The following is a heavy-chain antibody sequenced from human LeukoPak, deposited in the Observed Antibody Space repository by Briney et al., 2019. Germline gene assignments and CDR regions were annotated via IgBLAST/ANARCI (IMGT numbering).Heavy chain of an antibody. V-gene: IGHV1-18*01. CDR2: ISAYTGNT. CDR3: ARDGVRWELPSAFDI. Sequence: ASVKVSCMASGYTFTSYGISWVRQAPGQGLEWMGWISAYTGNTNYAQNLQGRVTMTTDTSTSTAYMELRSLRSDDTAVYFCARDGVRWELPSAFDIWGQGTMVTVSS. CDR1: GYTFTSYG. D-gene: IGHD1-26*01. J-gene: IGHJ3*02.